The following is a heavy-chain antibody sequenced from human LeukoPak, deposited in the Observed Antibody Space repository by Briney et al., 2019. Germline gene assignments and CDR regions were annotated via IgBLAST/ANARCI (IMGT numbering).Heavy chain of an antibody. CDR2: INHSGST. CDR1: GGSFSGYY. D-gene: IGHD2-2*02. Sequence: KTSETLSLTCAVYGGSFSGYYWSWIRQPPGKGLEWIGEINHSGSTNYNPSLESRVTISVDTSKNQFSLKLSSVTAADTAVYYCARGPYCSSTSCYTRWFDPWGQGTLVTVSS. CDR3: ARGPYCSSTSCYTRWFDP. V-gene: IGHV4-34*01. J-gene: IGHJ5*02.